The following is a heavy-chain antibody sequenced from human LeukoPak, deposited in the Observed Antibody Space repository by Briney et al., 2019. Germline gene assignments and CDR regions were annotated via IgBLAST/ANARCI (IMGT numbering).Heavy chain of an antibody. CDR2: INHSGST. V-gene: IGHV4-34*01. D-gene: IGHD6-19*01. CDR3: ARRKGTSGWSWGSPYYFDY. Sequence: SETLSLTCAVYGGSFSGYYWSWIRQPPGKGLEWIGEINHSGSTNYNPSLKSRVTISVDTSKNQLSLKLSSVTAADTAVYYCARRKGTSGWSWGSPYYFDYWGQGTLVTVSS. CDR1: GGSFSGYY. J-gene: IGHJ4*02.